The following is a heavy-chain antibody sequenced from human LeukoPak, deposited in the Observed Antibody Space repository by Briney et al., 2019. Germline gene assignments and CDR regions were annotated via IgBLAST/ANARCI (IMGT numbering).Heavy chain of an antibody. CDR2: ICSSRSDV. Sequence: GGSLRHSRAASGFTFRSYSMNWVRQVPGERLEWVSFICSSRSDVYYADSLKGRFTISRDNDKNSLYLQMNSLRAEDTAVYYCASSARYCTGGSCLDKWGQGTLVTVSS. V-gene: IGHV3-21*01. J-gene: IGHJ4*02. CDR3: ASSARYCTGGSCLDK. CDR1: GFTFRSYS. D-gene: IGHD2-8*02.